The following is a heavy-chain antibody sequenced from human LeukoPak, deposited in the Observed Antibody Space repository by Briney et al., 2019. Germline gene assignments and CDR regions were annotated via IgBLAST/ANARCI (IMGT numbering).Heavy chain of an antibody. Sequence: PSETLSLTCTVSGGSLYSYYCSWIRQPPGKGLEWIGYVYYSGSTNYNPSLKSRVTISVDTSKNQFSLKLSSVTAADTAVYYCARAPTYYYDSRGYTADAFDIWGQGTMVTVSS. V-gene: IGHV4-59*08. CDR3: ARAPTYYYDSRGYTADAFDI. D-gene: IGHD3-22*01. J-gene: IGHJ3*02. CDR1: GGSLYSYY. CDR2: VYYSGST.